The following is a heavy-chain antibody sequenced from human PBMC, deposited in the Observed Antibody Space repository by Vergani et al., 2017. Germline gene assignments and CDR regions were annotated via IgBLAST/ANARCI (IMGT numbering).Heavy chain of an antibody. CDR3: ARGRVYSPRITTKQVVALGY. J-gene: IGHJ4*02. D-gene: IGHD2-15*01. Sequence: QVQLVQSGAEVKKPGSSVKVSYKASGGTFSSYAISWVRQAPGQGLEWMGRIIPIFGTANYAQKFQGRVTITADESTSTAYMELSSLRSEDTAVYYCARGRVYSPRITTKQVVALGYWGQGTLVTVSS. CDR2: IIPIFGTA. V-gene: IGHV1-69*18. CDR1: GGTFSSYA.